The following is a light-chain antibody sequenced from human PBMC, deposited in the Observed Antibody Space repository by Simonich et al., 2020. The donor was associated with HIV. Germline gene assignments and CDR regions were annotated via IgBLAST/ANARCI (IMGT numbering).Light chain of an antibody. Sequence: EIVMTQSPATLSVSPGERATLSCRTSQSVAINLAWYQQKPGQAPRLLIYGASSRATGIPARFSGSGSGTDFTLTISRLQPEDFATYYCQQAKSFPLTFGGGTKVEIK. CDR3: QQAKSFPLT. J-gene: IGKJ4*01. CDR1: QSVAIN. V-gene: IGKV3-15*01. CDR2: GAS.